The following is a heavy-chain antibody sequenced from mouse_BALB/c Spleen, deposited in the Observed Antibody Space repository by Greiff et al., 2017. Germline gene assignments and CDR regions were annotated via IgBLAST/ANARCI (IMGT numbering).Heavy chain of an antibody. D-gene: IGHD2-1*01. CDR3: ARDYNGNGSYYFDD. Sequence: VKLVESGPGLVAPSQSLSITCTVSGFSLTDYGVSWIRQPPGKGLEWLGVIWGGGSTYYNSALKSRLSISKDNSKSQVFLKMNSLQTDDTARYYCARDYNGNGSYYFDDWGQGTTLTVSS. J-gene: IGHJ2*01. CDR2: IWGGGST. CDR1: GFSLTDYG. V-gene: IGHV2-6-5*01.